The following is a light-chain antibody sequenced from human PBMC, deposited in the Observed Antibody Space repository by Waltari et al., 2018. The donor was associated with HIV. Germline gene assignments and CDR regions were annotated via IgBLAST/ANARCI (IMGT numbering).Light chain of an antibody. CDR3: VAWDDSLDGPV. Sequence: QPVLTQPPSASGTPGQRVIISCSGSSSHIGRHAVSWYQHLPGATPTLLIFCNNQRSSGVPDRFSGSKSAISASLAISDLRSVDEADYSCVAWDDSLDGPVFGGGTKLTVL. CDR2: CNN. J-gene: IGLJ2*01. CDR1: SSHIGRHA. V-gene: IGLV1-44*01.